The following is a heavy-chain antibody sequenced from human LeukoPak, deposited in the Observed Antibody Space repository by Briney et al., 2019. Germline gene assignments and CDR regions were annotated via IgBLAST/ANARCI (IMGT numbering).Heavy chain of an antibody. V-gene: IGHV1-69*13. CDR1: GGTFSSYA. D-gene: IGHD6-13*01. Sequence: ASVKVSCKASGGTFSSYAISWVRQAPGQGLEWMGGIIPIFGTANYAQKFQGRVTITADESTSTAYMELSSLRSEDTAVYYCARDRPAAGGGATDYWGQGTLVTVSS. CDR2: IIPIFGTA. J-gene: IGHJ4*02. CDR3: ARDRPAAGGGATDY.